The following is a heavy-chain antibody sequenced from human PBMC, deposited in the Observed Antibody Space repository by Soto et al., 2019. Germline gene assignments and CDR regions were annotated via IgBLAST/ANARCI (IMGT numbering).Heavy chain of an antibody. J-gene: IGHJ4*02. Sequence: EVQLVESGGGLVQPGGSLRLSCAASGLTFSNYNMNWVRQAPGKGLEWVSYISSSGSTMYYADSVKGRFTIPRDNAKNQLYLQMNSLRDEDAAVYYCVGGGTTGGWGQGTLVTVSS. CDR1: GLTFSNYN. CDR3: VGGGTTGG. D-gene: IGHD1-1*01. CDR2: ISSSGSTM. V-gene: IGHV3-48*02.